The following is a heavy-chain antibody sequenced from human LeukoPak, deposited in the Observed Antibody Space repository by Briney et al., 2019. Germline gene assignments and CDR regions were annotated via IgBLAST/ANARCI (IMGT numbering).Heavy chain of an antibody. J-gene: IGHJ4*02. CDR2: MNTDGTTT. Sequence: PGGSLRLSCAASGFTLGGYWMHWVRQAPGEGLVWVSRMNTDGTTTTYADSVRGRFTISRDNAKDTLYLQMNSLRAEDTAVYYCARYVVASACFDSWGQGTLVTVSS. CDR1: GFTLGGYW. V-gene: IGHV3-74*01. CDR3: ARYVVASACFDS. D-gene: IGHD2-21*01.